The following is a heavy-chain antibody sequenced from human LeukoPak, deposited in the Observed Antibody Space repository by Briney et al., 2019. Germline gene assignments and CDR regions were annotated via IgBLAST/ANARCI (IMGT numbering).Heavy chain of an antibody. Sequence: GGSLRLSCAASGFTVSSNYMSWVRQAPGKGLEWVSVIYSGGSTYYADSVKGRFTISRDNSKNTLYLQMNSLRAEDTAVYYCARGVGATTFDYWGQGTLLTVSS. D-gene: IGHD1-26*01. V-gene: IGHV3-66*01. CDR1: GFTVSSNY. CDR3: ARGVGATTFDY. CDR2: IYSGGST. J-gene: IGHJ4*02.